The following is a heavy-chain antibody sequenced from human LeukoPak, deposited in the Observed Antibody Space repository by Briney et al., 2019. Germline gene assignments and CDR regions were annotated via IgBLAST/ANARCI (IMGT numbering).Heavy chain of an antibody. CDR3: AKDPLEGGEATIPGGMDV. J-gene: IGHJ6*02. Sequence: QTRGSLRLSCAASGFTFDDYTMHWVRQAPGKGLEWVSLISWDGGSTYYADSVKGRFTISRDNSKNSLYLQMNSLRTEDTALYYCAKDPLEGGEATIPGGMDVWGQGTTVTVSS. D-gene: IGHD5-12*01. CDR1: GFTFDDYT. V-gene: IGHV3-43*01. CDR2: ISWDGGST.